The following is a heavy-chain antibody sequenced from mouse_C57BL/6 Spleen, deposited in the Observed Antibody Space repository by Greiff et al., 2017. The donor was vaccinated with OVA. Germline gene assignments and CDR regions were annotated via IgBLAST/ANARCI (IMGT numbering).Heavy chain of an antibody. D-gene: IGHD1-1*01. V-gene: IGHV3-1*01. CDR1: GYSITSGYD. CDR3: ARGKHYYGRLDV. Sequence: EVMLVESGPGMVKPSQSLSLTCTVTGYSITSGYDWHWIRHFPGNKLEWMGYISYSGSTNYNPSLKSRISITHDTSKNHFFLKLNSVTTEDTATEYGARGKHYYGRLDVWGTGTTVTVSS. J-gene: IGHJ1*03. CDR2: ISYSGST.